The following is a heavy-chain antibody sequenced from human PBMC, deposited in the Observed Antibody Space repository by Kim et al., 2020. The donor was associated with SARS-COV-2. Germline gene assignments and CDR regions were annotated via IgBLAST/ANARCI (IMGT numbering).Heavy chain of an antibody. CDR1: GFAFNNYN. D-gene: IGHD3-10*01. V-gene: IGHV3-21*01. J-gene: IGHJ6*02. CDR3: ARDREDYGSGGLGMDV. CDR2: ISSTDSYI. Sequence: GGSLRLSCAASGFAFNNYNMNWVRQVPGKGLAWVSSISSTDSYISYTDSVKGRFTISRDNAKKSLYLQMNSLRAEDTAVYYCARDREDYGSGGLGMDVWGQGTTVTVSS.